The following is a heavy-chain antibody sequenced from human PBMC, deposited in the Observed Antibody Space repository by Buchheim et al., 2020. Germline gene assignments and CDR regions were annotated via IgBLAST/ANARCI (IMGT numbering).Heavy chain of an antibody. Sequence: QVQLVESGGGVVQPGTSLRLSCAASGFTISSYGMHWVRQAPGKGLEWVAVISYDGSNKYYSDSVKGRFTISRDNSKHTLYLQMNSLRTEDTAVYYCAKDRRGQHPWEYSDYWGQGTL. V-gene: IGHV3-30*18. J-gene: IGHJ4*02. CDR2: ISYDGSNK. CDR1: GFTISSYG. CDR3: AKDRRGQHPWEYSDY. D-gene: IGHD6-13*01.